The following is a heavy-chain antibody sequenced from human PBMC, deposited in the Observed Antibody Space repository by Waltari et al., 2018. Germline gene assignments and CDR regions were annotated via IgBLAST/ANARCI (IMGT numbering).Heavy chain of an antibody. D-gene: IGHD4-17*01. V-gene: IGHV4-59*11. Sequence: QVQLQESGPGLVKPSETLSLTCTVSGCSISSHYWSWIRQPPGKGLEWIGYIYYSGSTNYNPSLKSRVTISVDTSKNQFSLKLSSVTAADTAVYYGARENGDSFDYWGQGTLVTVSS. CDR3: ARENGDSFDY. CDR2: IYYSGST. CDR1: GCSISSHY. J-gene: IGHJ4*02.